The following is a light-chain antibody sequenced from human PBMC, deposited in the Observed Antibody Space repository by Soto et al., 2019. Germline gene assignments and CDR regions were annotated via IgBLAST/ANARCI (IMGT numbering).Light chain of an antibody. Sequence: EIVMTQSPATLSVSRGERATLSCRASQSVSSNLAWYQQKPGQAPRLLIYGASTRATGIPARFSGSGSGTEFTLTISSLQSEDFAVYYCQQYNNWPTWTFGHGTKVDIK. CDR3: QQYNNWPTWT. CDR1: QSVSSN. J-gene: IGKJ1*01. V-gene: IGKV3-15*01. CDR2: GAS.